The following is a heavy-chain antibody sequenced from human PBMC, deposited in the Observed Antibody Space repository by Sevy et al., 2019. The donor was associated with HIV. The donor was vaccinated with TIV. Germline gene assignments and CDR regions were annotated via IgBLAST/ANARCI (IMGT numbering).Heavy chain of an antibody. D-gene: IGHD6-13*01. CDR3: VKERVGYISSWYYFDY. V-gene: IGHV3-23*01. J-gene: IGHJ4*02. CDR1: GFTVNTYA. CDR2: INNSGGST. Sequence: GGSLRLSCAVSGFTVNTYAMSWVRQAPGKGLEWVAVINNSGGSTDYADSVRDRFSISRDNPNVYLEMNSLRVEDTAVYYCVKERVGYISSWYYFDYWGQGTLVTVSS.